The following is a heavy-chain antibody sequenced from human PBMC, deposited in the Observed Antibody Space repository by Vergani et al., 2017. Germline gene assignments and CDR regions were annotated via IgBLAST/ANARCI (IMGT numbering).Heavy chain of an antibody. Sequence: QVQLQQSGPGLVKPSQTLSLTCAISGDSVSSNSAAWNWIRQSPSRGLEWLGRTYYRSKWYNDYAVSVKSRITITPDTSKNQFSLQLNSVTPEDTAVYYCAREGGNWNYFKYYFDYWGQGTLVTVSS. CDR3: AREGGNWNYFKYYFDY. D-gene: IGHD1-7*01. V-gene: IGHV6-1*01. CDR1: GDSVSSNSAA. J-gene: IGHJ4*02. CDR2: TYYRSKWYN.